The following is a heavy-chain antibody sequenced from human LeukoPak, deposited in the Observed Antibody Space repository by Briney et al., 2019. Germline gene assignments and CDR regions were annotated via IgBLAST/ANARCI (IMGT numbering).Heavy chain of an antibody. CDR2: INTDGSST. CDR3: ARDEGNDYLWGSFDY. V-gene: IGHV3-74*01. CDR1: GFTFSSYW. J-gene: IGHJ4*02. Sequence: GGSLRLSCAASGFTFSSYWMHWVRQAPGKGLVWVSRINTDGSSTSYADSVKGRFTISRDNAKNSLYLQMNSLRAEDTAVYYCARDEGNDYLWGSFDYWGQGTLVTVSS. D-gene: IGHD3-16*01.